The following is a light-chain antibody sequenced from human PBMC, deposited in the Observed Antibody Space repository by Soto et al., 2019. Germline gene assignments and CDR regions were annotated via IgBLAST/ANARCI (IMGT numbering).Light chain of an antibody. CDR2: DVS. V-gene: IGLV2-11*01. Sequence: QSALTQPRSVSGSPGQSVTISCTGTSSDVGGYNYVSWYQQHPGKAPKVMIYDVSKRPSGVPDRFSGSKSGNTASLTISGLQTEDEADYYCCSYAGIYTSVFGTGTKLTVL. CDR1: SSDVGGYNY. J-gene: IGLJ1*01. CDR3: CSYAGIYTSV.